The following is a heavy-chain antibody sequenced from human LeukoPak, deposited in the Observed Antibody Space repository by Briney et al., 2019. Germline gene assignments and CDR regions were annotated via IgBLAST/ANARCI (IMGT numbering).Heavy chain of an antibody. Sequence: GGSLRLSCAASGFTFSGYSMNWVRQAPGKGLEWVSYISGSSSTIFYADSVKGRFTISRDNAKNSLYLQMNSLRDEDTAVYYCARDKDFGFDYWGQGTLVTVSS. CDR1: GFTFSGYS. CDR3: ARDKDFGFDY. D-gene: IGHD3-10*01. J-gene: IGHJ4*02. CDR2: ISGSSSTI. V-gene: IGHV3-48*02.